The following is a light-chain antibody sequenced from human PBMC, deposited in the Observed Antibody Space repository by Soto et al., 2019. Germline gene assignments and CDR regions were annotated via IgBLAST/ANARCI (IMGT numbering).Light chain of an antibody. CDR1: SSDVGGYNF. J-gene: IGLJ1*01. Sequence: QSALTQPPSASGSPGQSVTISCTGTSSDVGGYNFVSWYQQHPGKAPKLMIYEVSKRPSGVPDRFSGSKSGNTASLTVSGLPAEDAADYYCSSYAVTSFVFGTGTKLTVL. CDR3: SSYAVTSFV. V-gene: IGLV2-8*01. CDR2: EVS.